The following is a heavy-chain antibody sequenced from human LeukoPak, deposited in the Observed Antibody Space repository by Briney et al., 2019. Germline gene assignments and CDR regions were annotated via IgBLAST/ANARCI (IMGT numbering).Heavy chain of an antibody. V-gene: IGHV3-23*01. CDR1: GITLSNYA. CDR2: IIGVLDAT. J-gene: IGHJ5*02. CDR3: TKDPNGDYIGAFDP. D-gene: IGHD4-17*01. Sequence: PRASLRLSCAVSGITLSNYAMSWVRQAPGEGLAWVSSIIGVLDATYNTGSVKGRFTISRDNAKNTLYLQMNSLRADDTAIYYCTKDPNGDYIGAFDPWGQGTLVTVSS.